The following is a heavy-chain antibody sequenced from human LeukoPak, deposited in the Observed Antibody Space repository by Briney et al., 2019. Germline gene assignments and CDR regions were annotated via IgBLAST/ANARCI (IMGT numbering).Heavy chain of an antibody. CDR2: ISSSSSYI. J-gene: IGHJ2*01. CDR3: ARETVAPEGYFDL. D-gene: IGHD4-11*01. CDR1: GFTFSSYS. Sequence: GGSLRLSCAASGFTFSSYSMNWVRQAPGKGLEWVSSISSSSSYIYYADSVKGRFTISRDNAKNSLYLQMNSLRAEDTAVYYCARETVAPEGYFDLWGRGTLVTVSS. V-gene: IGHV3-21*01.